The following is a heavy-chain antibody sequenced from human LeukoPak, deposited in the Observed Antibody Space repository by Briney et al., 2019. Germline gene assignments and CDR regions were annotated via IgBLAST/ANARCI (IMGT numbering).Heavy chain of an antibody. CDR3: AVVGDPVVGAFDI. J-gene: IGHJ3*02. Sequence: PSETLSLTCAVSGYSISSGYYWGWIRQPPGKGLGWIVSIYHSGSTYYNPSLKSRATISVDTSKNQFPLKLSSVTAAETAVYYCAVVGDPVVGAFDIWGQGTMATVSS. V-gene: IGHV4-38-2*01. CDR2: IYHSGST. CDR1: GYSISSGYY. D-gene: IGHD1-26*01.